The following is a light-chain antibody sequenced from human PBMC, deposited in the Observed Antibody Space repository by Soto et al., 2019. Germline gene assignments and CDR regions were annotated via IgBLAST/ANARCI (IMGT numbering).Light chain of an antibody. CDR1: SSDVGGYNY. Sequence: QSALPQPRSVSGSPGQSVTISCTGTSSDVGGYNYVSWYQQHPGKAPKLIIYDVTKRPSGVPDRFSGSKSGNTASLTISGLQAEDEADYYCCSYAVSFTFGFGTGTQLTV. CDR3: CSYAVSFTFG. J-gene: IGLJ1*01. CDR2: DVT. V-gene: IGLV2-11*01.